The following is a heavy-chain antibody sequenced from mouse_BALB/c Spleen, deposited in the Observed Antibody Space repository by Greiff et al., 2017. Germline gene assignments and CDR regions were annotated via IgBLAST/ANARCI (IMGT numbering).Heavy chain of an antibody. CDR1: GYTFTDYA. Sequence: QVQLKESGPELVRPGVSVKISCKGSGYTFTDYAMHWVKQSHAKRLEWIGVISTYYGNTNYNQKFKGKATMSVDKSSSTAYMELARLTSEDSAIYYCARSGYYDYDGGVYAMDYWGQGTSVTVSS. V-gene: IGHV1-67*01. D-gene: IGHD2-4*01. CDR3: ARSGYYDYDGGVYAMDY. CDR2: ISTYYGNT. J-gene: IGHJ4*01.